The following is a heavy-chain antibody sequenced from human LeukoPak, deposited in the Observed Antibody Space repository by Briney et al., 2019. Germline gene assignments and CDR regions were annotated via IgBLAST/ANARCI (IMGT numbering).Heavy chain of an antibody. CDR3: ARRKDYYDSSGYFYYFDY. CDR2: IYYSGST. J-gene: IGHJ4*02. V-gene: IGHV4-59*08. D-gene: IGHD3-22*01. Sequence: PSETLSLTCTVSGGSISSYYWSWIRQPPGKGLEWIGYIYYSGSTNYNPSLKSRVTTSVDTSKNQFSLKLSSVTAADTAVYYCARRKDYYDSSGYFYYFDYWGQGTLVTVSS. CDR1: GGSISSYY.